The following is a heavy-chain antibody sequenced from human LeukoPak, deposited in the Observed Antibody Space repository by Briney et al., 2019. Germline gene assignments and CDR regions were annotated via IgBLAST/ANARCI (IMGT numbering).Heavy chain of an antibody. CDR3: ARGRGYSYGPPDY. V-gene: IGHV4-39*07. J-gene: IGHJ4*02. D-gene: IGHD5-18*01. Sequence: ASETLSLTCTVSGGSISSSSYYWGWIRQPPGKGLEWIGSIYYSGSTYYNPSLKSRVTISVDTSKNQFSLKLSSVTAADTAVYYCARGRGYSYGPPDYWGQGTLVTVSS. CDR2: IYYSGST. CDR1: GGSISSSSYY.